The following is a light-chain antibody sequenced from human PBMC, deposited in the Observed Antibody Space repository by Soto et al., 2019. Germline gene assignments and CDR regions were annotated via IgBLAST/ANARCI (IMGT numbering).Light chain of an antibody. Sequence: DIQMTQSPSTLSASVGDRVTITCRASQSISSWLAWYQQKPGKAPKLLTYDASSLESGVPSRFSGSGSGTEFTLTISSLQPDDFATYYCQQYNSYSALTFGGGTKVDIK. J-gene: IGKJ4*01. CDR2: DAS. CDR1: QSISSW. CDR3: QQYNSYSALT. V-gene: IGKV1-5*01.